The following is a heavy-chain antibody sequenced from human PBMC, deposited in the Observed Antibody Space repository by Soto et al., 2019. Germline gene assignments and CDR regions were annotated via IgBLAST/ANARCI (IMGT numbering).Heavy chain of an antibody. J-gene: IGHJ5*02. Sequence: QVQLVQSGAEVKKPGSSVKVSCKASGGTFSSYTISWVRQAPGQGLEWMGRIIPILGIANYAQKFQGRVTLTADKSTSTAYMELSSLRSEDTAVYYCAGKANCSGGSCYSPPSFDPWGQGTLVTVSS. CDR3: AGKANCSGGSCYSPPSFDP. V-gene: IGHV1-69*02. D-gene: IGHD2-15*01. CDR1: GGTFSSYT. CDR2: IIPILGIA.